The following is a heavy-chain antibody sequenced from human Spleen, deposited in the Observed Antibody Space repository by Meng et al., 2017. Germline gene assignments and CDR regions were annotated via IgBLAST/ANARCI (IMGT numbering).Heavy chain of an antibody. CDR3: ARDEGLAAAGSGNDY. CDR1: GYSFTGYY. D-gene: IGHD6-13*01. Sequence: QVHLVQAGAEVKKPGASVKVSCEASGYSFTGYYMNWVRQAPGQGLEWMGRINPSSGGTIYAQKFQGRVTMTRDTSISTAYMELSRLRSDDTAVYYCARDEGLAAAGSGNDYWGQGTLVTVSS. V-gene: IGHV1-2*06. J-gene: IGHJ4*02. CDR2: INPSSGGT.